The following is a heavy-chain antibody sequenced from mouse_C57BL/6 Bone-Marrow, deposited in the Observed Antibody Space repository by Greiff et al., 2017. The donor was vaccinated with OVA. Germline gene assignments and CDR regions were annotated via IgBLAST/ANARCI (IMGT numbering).Heavy chain of an antibody. CDR2: IWGDGGT. J-gene: IGHJ3*01. CDR1: GFSLTSYG. V-gene: IGHV2-3*01. Sequence: VKLMESGPGLVAPSQSLSITCTVSGFSLTSYGVSWVRQPPGKGLEWLGVIWGDGGTNYHSAIISRLSISKDNSKRQVFLKLNSLQTDDTATYYCASPGTWFAYWGQGTLVTVSA. D-gene: IGHD4-1*01. CDR3: ASPGTWFAY.